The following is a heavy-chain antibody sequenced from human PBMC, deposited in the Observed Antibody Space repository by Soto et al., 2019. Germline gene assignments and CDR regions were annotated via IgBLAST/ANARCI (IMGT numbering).Heavy chain of an antibody. CDR1: GYTFTGYD. CDR2: MIPIFGTA. Sequence: SVKVSCKASGYTFTGYDINWVRQAPGQGLEWMGWMIPIFGTANYAQKFQGRVTITADESTSTAYMELSSLRSEDTAVYYCARDIGSSYDFWSGSLGGYYYYGMDVWGQGTTVTSP. J-gene: IGHJ6*02. V-gene: IGHV1-69*13. D-gene: IGHD3-3*01. CDR3: ARDIGSSYDFWSGSLGGYYYYGMDV.